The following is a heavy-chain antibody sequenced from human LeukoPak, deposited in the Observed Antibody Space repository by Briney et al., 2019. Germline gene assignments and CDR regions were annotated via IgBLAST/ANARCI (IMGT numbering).Heavy chain of an antibody. V-gene: IGHV3-23*01. CDR2: ISGSGGST. CDR1: GFTFGSYA. Sequence: GGSLRLSCAASGFTFGSYAMSWVRQAPGKGLEWVSGISGSGGSTNYADSVKGRFTISRDNSKNTLYLQMNSLRAEDTAVYYCARFPPDYSSSWFDYWGQGTLVTVSS. CDR3: ARFPPDYSSSWFDY. D-gene: IGHD6-13*01. J-gene: IGHJ5*01.